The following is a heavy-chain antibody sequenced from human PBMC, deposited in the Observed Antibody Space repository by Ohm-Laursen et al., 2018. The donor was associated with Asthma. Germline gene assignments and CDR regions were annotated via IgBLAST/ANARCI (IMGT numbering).Heavy chain of an antibody. CDR1: GYTFTNYG. CDR2: ISAYNGNT. D-gene: IGHD2-15*01. J-gene: IGHJ4*02. V-gene: IGHV1-18*04. Sequence: SVKVSCKASGYTFTNYGFSWVRQAPGQGLEWMAWISAYNGNTNYAPKFQDRVTMTTDTSTSTAYMEVRSLTSDDTAVYYCARVSCNDDICYSLFYNWGQGTLVTVSS. CDR3: ARVSCNDDICYSLFYN.